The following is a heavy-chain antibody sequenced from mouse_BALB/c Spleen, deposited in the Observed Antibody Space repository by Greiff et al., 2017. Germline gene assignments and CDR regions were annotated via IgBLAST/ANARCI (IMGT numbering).Heavy chain of an antibody. D-gene: IGHD1-1*01. J-gene: IGHJ3*01. V-gene: IGHV1S81*02. CDR3: TRGATGPFAY. CDR1: GYTFTSYY. Sequence: QVQLQQPGAELVKPGASVKLSCKASGYTFTSYYMYWVKQRPGQGLEWIGEINPSNGGTNFNEKFKSKATLTVDKSSSTAYMQLSSLTSEDSAVYYCTRGATGPFAYWGQGTLVTVSA. CDR2: INPSNGGT.